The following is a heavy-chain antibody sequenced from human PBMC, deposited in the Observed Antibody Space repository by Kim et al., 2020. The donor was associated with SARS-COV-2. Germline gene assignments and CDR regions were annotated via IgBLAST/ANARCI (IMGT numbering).Heavy chain of an antibody. J-gene: IGHJ2*01. CDR3: AIYRVGYWYFDL. CDR2: IYYGGRT. D-gene: IGHD3-16*02. Sequence: SETLSLTCTVSGGSISSSTFYWGWIRQRQGKGLEWIGNIYYGGRTYYDPSLKSRLTISVDTSRNQFSLKRISVTAAARAHYFCAIYRVGYWYFDLWGPGT. V-gene: IGHV4-39*07. CDR1: GGSISSSTFY.